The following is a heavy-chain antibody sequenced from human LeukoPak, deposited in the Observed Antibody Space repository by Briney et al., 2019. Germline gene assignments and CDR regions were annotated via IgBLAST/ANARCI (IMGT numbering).Heavy chain of an antibody. CDR1: GYSISSGYY. Sequence: SETLSLTCTVSGYSISSGYYWGWIRQPPGKGLEWIGSIYHSGSTYYNPSSKSRVTISVDTSKNQFSLKLSSVTAADTAVYYSARATPGYSSGWYEGPEAFDIWGQGTMVTVSS. CDR2: IYHSGST. CDR3: ARATPGYSSGWYEGPEAFDI. V-gene: IGHV4-38-2*02. D-gene: IGHD6-19*01. J-gene: IGHJ3*02.